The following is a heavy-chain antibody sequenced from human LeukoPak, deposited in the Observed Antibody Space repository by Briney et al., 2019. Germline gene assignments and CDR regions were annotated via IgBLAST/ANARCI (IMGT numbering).Heavy chain of an antibody. Sequence: SETLSLTCTVSGGSISSYYWSWIRQPAGKGLEWIGRIYTSGSTNYNPSLKSRVTMSVDTSKNQFSLKLSSVTAADTAVYYCARGGYCSSTSCQNWFDPWGQGTLVTVSS. CDR3: ARGGYCSSTSCQNWFDP. V-gene: IGHV4-4*07. CDR1: GGSISSYY. J-gene: IGHJ5*02. D-gene: IGHD2-2*01. CDR2: IYTSGST.